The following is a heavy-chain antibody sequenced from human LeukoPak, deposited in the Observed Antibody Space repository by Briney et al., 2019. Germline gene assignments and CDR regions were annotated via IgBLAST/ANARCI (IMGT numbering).Heavy chain of an antibody. V-gene: IGHV4-30-2*01. CDR1: GGSISSGGYS. Sequence: SETLSLTCAVSGGSISSGGYSWSWIRQPSGKGLEWIGYIYHSGSTYYNPSLKSRVTISVDRSKNQFSLKLSSVTAADTAVYYCARAAAGAEYFQHWGQGTLVTVSS. CDR3: ARAAAGAEYFQH. D-gene: IGHD6-13*01. CDR2: IYHSGST. J-gene: IGHJ1*01.